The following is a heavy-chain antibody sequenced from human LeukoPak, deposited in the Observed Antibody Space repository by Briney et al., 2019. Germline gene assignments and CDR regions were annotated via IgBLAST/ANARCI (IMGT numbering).Heavy chain of an antibody. Sequence: GGSLRLSCAASGFTFSTSGMTWVRQAPGKGLDWVSIISGSGGTPYYTDSVKGRFTISRDNSKNTLYLQMNSLRAEDTAVYYCARRYCTSTSCSNYYYYYGMDVWGQGTTVTVSS. J-gene: IGHJ6*02. V-gene: IGHV3-23*01. D-gene: IGHD2-2*01. CDR2: ISGSGGTP. CDR1: GFTFSTSG. CDR3: ARRYCTSTSCSNYYYYYGMDV.